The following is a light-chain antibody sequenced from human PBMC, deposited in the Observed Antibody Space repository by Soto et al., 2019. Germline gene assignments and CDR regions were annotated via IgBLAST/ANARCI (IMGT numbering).Light chain of an antibody. CDR3: QQGYSTPIT. Sequence: DIQVTQSPSSLSASVGDRVTMTCRASQSISSYLNWYQQKPGEAPKLLIYATSTLPSGVPSRFSGSGSGTDFTLTITSLQPEDFATYYCQQGYSTPITFGQGTRLEIK. CDR1: QSISSY. V-gene: IGKV1-39*01. J-gene: IGKJ5*01. CDR2: ATS.